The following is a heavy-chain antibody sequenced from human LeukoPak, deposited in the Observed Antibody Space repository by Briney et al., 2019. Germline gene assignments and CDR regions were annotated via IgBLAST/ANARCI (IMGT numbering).Heavy chain of an antibody. D-gene: IGHD6-19*01. Sequence: PGGSLRLSCAASGFTFSDYYMSWIRQAPGKGLEWVSYISSSGSTIYYADSVKGRFTISRDNAKNSLYLQMNSLRAEDTAVYYCARVDILAVAGSPYFDYWGQGTLVTVSS. CDR1: GFTFSDYY. CDR2: ISSSGSTI. J-gene: IGHJ4*02. V-gene: IGHV3-11*01. CDR3: ARVDILAVAGSPYFDY.